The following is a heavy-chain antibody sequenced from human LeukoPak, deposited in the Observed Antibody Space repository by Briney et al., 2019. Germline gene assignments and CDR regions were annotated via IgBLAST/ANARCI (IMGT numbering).Heavy chain of an antibody. Sequence: ASVKVSCKASGYTFTSYGISWVRQAPGQGLEWMGWVSAYNGNTNYAQKFQGRVTITADKSTSTAYMELSSLRSEDTAVYYCAREKKGGAPASDYWGQGTLVTVSS. CDR2: VSAYNGNT. J-gene: IGHJ4*02. V-gene: IGHV1-18*01. CDR3: AREKKGGAPASDY. D-gene: IGHD3-16*01. CDR1: GYTFTSYG.